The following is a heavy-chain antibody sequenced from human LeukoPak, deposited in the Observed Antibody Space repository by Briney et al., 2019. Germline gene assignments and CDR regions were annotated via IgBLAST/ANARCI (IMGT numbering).Heavy chain of an antibody. Sequence: PSETLSLTCTVSGGSISSGSYYWSWIRQPAGKGLEWIGRIYTSGSTNYNPSLKSRVTISVDTSKNQFSLKLSSVTAADTAVYYCARERDIVVYMDVWGKGTTVTISS. CDR2: IYTSGST. CDR1: GGSISSGSYY. J-gene: IGHJ6*03. V-gene: IGHV4-61*02. D-gene: IGHD2-15*01. CDR3: ARERDIVVYMDV.